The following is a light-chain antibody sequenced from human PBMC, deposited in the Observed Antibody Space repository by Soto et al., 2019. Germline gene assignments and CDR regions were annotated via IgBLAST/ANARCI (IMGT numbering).Light chain of an antibody. CDR3: QQYDLTPYT. V-gene: IGKV4-1*01. CDR1: QSLLYTSNNKYY. CDR2: WAS. J-gene: IGKJ2*01. Sequence: DIVLTQSPDSLAVSLGERATINCKSSQSLLYTSNNKYYLAWYQHTAGQSPKLLIHWASARDSGVPDRFSGSGSGTDFTLTINSLQAEDVAVYYCQQYDLTPYTFGQGTRLEIK.